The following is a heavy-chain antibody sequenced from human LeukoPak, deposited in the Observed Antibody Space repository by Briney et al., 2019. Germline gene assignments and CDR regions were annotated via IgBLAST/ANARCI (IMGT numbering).Heavy chain of an antibody. D-gene: IGHD3-9*01. CDR1: GFTFSSYA. CDR3: AKDLERRYFDWVPIGY. V-gene: IGHV3-23*01. CDR2: ISGSGGST. Sequence: GGSLRLSCAASGFTFSSYAMSWVRQAPGKGLEWVSAISGSGGSTYYADSVKGRFTISRDNSKNTLYLQMYSLRAEDTAVYYCAKDLERRYFDWVPIGYWGQGTLVTVSS. J-gene: IGHJ4*02.